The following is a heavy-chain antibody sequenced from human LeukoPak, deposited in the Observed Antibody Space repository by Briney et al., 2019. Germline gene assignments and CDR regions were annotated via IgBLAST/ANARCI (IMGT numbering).Heavy chain of an antibody. D-gene: IGHD1-26*01. Sequence: PGGSLRLSCAASGFTFSSYAMHWVHQAPGKGLEYVSAISSNGGSTYYANSVKGRFTISRDNSKNTLYLQMGSLRAEDMAVYYCARGFSGSYYIEAYYFDYWGQGTLVTVSS. CDR1: GFTFSSYA. V-gene: IGHV3-64*01. J-gene: IGHJ4*02. CDR3: ARGFSGSYYIEAYYFDY. CDR2: ISSNGGST.